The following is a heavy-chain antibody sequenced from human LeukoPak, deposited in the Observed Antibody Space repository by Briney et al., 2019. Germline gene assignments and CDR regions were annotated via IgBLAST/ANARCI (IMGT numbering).Heavy chain of an antibody. J-gene: IGHJ1*01. V-gene: IGHV4-4*07. D-gene: IGHD5-12*01. CDR2: IYTSGST. CDR3: ARSGYSGYDPGASLGYFQH. Sequence: SETLSLTCTVSGGSISSYCWSWIRQPAGKGLEWIGRIYTSGSTNYNPSLKSRVTMSVDTSKNQFSLKLSSVTAADTAVYYCARSGYSGYDPGASLGYFQHWGQGTLVTVSS. CDR1: GGSISSYC.